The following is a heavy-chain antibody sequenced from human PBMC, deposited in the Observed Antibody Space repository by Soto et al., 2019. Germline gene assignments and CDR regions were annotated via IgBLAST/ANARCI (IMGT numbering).Heavy chain of an antibody. CDR1: GDSISNSNW. CDR2: IYHSGRT. Sequence: PSETLSLTCAVSGDSISNSNWWNCVRQPPGKGLEWIGEIYHSGRTNSNPSLKSRVSISVDKSKNQFSLKLSSVTAADTAVYYCPRTAAGAFDYWGQGTLVTVSS. V-gene: IGHV4-4*02. CDR3: PRTAAGAFDY. J-gene: IGHJ4*02.